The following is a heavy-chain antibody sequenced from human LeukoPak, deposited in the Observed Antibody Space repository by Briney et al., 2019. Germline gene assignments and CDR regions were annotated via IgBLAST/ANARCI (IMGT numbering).Heavy chain of an antibody. CDR1: GGSFSGYY. D-gene: IGHD1-14*01. CDR2: INHSGST. J-gene: IGHJ6*02. V-gene: IGHV4-34*01. CDR3: ASEPYYYYGMDV. Sequence: SETLSLTCPVYGGSFSGYYWSWIRQPPATGMEWIGEINHSGSTNYNPSLKSRVTISVDTSKNQFSLKLSSVTAADTAVYYCASEPYYYYGMDVWGQGTTVTVSS.